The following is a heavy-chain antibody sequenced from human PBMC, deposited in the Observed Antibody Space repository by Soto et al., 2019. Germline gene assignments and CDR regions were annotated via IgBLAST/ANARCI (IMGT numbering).Heavy chain of an antibody. CDR2: INSDGTTT. CDR3: ATDGSYAQHV. Sequence: LRLSCAASGFTFSNTWMHWVRQAPGKGLVWVSHINSDGTTTTYADSVKGRFTISRDNAKNTVHLQMNSLRAEDTAVYYCATDGSYAQHVWGQGTTVTVSS. V-gene: IGHV3-74*01. D-gene: IGHD2-2*01. J-gene: IGHJ6*02. CDR1: GFTFSNTW.